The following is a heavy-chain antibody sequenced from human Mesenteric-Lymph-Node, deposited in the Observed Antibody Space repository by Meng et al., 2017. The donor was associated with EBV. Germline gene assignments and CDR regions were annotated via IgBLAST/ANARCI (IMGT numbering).Heavy chain of an antibody. CDR2: YYNSGST. V-gene: IGHV4-39*01. CDR3: ARQGPSGRTFDY. Sequence: LQLQESGPGLVKPSEPLSLTCTGSGGSISSSSYYWGWIRQPPGKGLEWIGTYYNSGSTHYNPSLKSRVTISVDTSNNQFSLRLISVTAADTAAYYCARQGPSGRTFDYWGQGTLVTVSS. CDR1: GGSISSSSYY. D-gene: IGHD1-26*01. J-gene: IGHJ4*02.